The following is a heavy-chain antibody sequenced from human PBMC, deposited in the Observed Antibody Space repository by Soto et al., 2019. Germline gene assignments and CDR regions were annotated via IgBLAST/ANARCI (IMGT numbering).Heavy chain of an antibody. CDR1: GITFSAFG. J-gene: IGHJ5*02. CDR3: AKDLGNTVTTYNFLDP. D-gene: IGHD4-17*01. V-gene: IGHV3-30*18. Sequence: GGSLRLSCGASGITFSAFGLHWVRQAPGKGLEWVAVISHDGNDKYYTDSVKGRFTISRDNSKNTLYLQMNSLRGEDTAIYFCAKDLGNTVTTYNFLDPWGQGALVTVYS. CDR2: ISHDGNDK.